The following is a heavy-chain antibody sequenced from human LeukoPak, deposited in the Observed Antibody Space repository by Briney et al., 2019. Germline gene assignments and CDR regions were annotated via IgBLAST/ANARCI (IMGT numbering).Heavy chain of an antibody. J-gene: IGHJ4*02. V-gene: IGHV4-59*02. D-gene: IGHD6-19*01. CDR2: IYYSGST. CDR3: ARADKSSGWPPIYYFDY. Sequence: AGGSLRPSCAASGFTVSSNHMTWVRQPPGKGLEWIGYIYYSGSTNYNPSLKSRVTISVDTSKNQFSLKLSSVTAADTAVYYCARADKSSGWPPIYYFDYWGQGTLVTVSS. CDR1: GFTVSSNH.